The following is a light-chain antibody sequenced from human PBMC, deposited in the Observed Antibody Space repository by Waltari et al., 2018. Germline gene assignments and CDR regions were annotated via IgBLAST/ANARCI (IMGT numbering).Light chain of an antibody. V-gene: IGKV1-39*01. Sequence: DIQMTQSPSSLPASVGHRVTISCRASQRISSYLNWYQQQPGKAPRLLIYGAVSLQSGVPSRFSGSGSGTDFTLTISSLQPEDFATYYCQQTYRTPRTFGQGTKVDI. J-gene: IGKJ1*01. CDR1: QRISSY. CDR2: GAV. CDR3: QQTYRTPRT.